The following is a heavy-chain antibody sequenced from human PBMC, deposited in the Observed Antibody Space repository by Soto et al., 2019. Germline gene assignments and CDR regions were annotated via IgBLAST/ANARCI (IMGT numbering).Heavy chain of an antibody. Sequence: PSETLSLTCTVSGGSISSYYWSWIRQPPGKGLEWIGYIYYSGSTNYNPSLKSRVTISVDTSKNQFSLKLSSVTAADTAVYYCARDTRLPYSSGWYGGFDYWGQGTLVTVS. D-gene: IGHD6-19*01. J-gene: IGHJ4*02. CDR1: GGSISSYY. CDR2: IYYSGST. V-gene: IGHV4-59*01. CDR3: ARDTRLPYSSGWYGGFDY.